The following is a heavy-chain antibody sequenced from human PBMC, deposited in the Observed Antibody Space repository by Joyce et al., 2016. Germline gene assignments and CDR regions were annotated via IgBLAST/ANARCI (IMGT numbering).Heavy chain of an antibody. CDR1: GFIFHNYA. D-gene: IGHD6-13*01. Sequence: EVQLLESGGDLVQPGGSLRISCAASGFIFHNYAMSWVRQAPQGGLEVVSIINDGGGVTDYADSVKGRFTISRDNSKNTLYLQMNSLRADDTAVYYCAKFSEIDRSSWYSYVETDDPFDYWGQGTLVTVSS. CDR3: AKFSEIDRSSWYSYVETDDPFDY. V-gene: IGHV3-23*01. J-gene: IGHJ4*02. CDR2: INDGGGVT.